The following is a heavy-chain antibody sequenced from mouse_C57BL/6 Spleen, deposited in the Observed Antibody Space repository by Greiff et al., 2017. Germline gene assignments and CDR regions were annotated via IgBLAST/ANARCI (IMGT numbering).Heavy chain of an antibody. D-gene: IGHD1-1*01. CDR1: GFTFSSSA. CDR2: ISDGGSYT. J-gene: IGHJ3*01. V-gene: IGHV5-4*01. Sequence: DVKLVESGGGLVKPGGSLKLSCAASGFTFSSSAMSWVRQTPEKRLEWVATISDGGSYTYYPDNVKGRFTISRDNAKNNLYLQMSHLKSEDTAMYYCARDNYGSSQFAYWGQGTLVTVSA. CDR3: ARDNYGSSQFAY.